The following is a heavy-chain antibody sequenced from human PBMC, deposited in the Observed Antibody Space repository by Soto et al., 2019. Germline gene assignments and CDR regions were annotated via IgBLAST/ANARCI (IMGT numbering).Heavy chain of an antibody. CDR1: GFTFSSYA. CDR2: ISGSGGST. D-gene: IGHD1-26*01. Sequence: GWSLRLSCAASGFTFSSYAMSWVRQAPGKGLEWVSAISGSGGSTYYADSVKGRFTISRDNSKNTLYLQMNSLRAEDTAVYYCAKSWGSNYYYYYGMDVWGQGTTVTVSS. CDR3: AKSWGSNYYYYYGMDV. J-gene: IGHJ6*02. V-gene: IGHV3-23*01.